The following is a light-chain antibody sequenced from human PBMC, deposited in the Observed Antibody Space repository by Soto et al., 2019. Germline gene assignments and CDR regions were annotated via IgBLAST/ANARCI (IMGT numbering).Light chain of an antibody. CDR1: QDISSW. CDR2: AAS. Sequence: DIQMTQSPSSVSASVGDRVTITCRASQDISSWLAWYQQKPGKAPNLLISAASSLQSGVPSRFSGSGSGPEFTLTISSLQPEDFATYYCQQANSCPITFGQGTRLEI. J-gene: IGKJ5*01. CDR3: QQANSCPIT. V-gene: IGKV1-12*01.